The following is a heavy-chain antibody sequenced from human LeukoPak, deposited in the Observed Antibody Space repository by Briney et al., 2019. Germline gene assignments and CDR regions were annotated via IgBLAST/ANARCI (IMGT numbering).Heavy chain of an antibody. J-gene: IGHJ5*02. CDR3: ARSQGGNTLWFDP. CDR2: INTSGGST. V-gene: IGHV1-46*01. CDR1: GGTFTSYY. Sequence: GASVKVSCKASGGTFTSYYMHWVRQAPGQGLEWMGIINTSGGSTTYAQKFQGRVSMTRDTSTSTVYLEVSSLRSEDTAVYYCARSQGGNTLWFDPWGQGTLVTVSS. D-gene: IGHD4-23*01.